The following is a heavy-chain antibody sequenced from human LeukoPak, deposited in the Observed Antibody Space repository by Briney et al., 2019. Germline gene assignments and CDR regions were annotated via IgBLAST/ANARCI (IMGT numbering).Heavy chain of an antibody. V-gene: IGHV1-69*06. J-gene: IGHJ6*03. CDR2: IIPIFGTA. CDR1: GGTFSSYA. D-gene: IGHD2-15*01. CDR3: AREGRLGDCSGGSCYRGAYYYYMDV. Sequence: ASVKVSCKASGGTFSSYAISWVRQAPGQGLEWMGGIIPIFGTANYAQKFQGRVTITADKSTSTAYMELSSLRSDDTAVYYCAREGRLGDCSGGSCYRGAYYYYMDVWGKGTTVTISS.